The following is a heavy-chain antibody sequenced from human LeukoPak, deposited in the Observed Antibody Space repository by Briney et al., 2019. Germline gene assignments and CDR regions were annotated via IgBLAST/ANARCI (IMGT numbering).Heavy chain of an antibody. CDR2: IYYSGST. CDR3: ARDGTYGSGSYSKGFDY. CDR1: GGSISSGGYY. Sequence: SETLSLTCTVSGGSISSGGYYWSWIRQHPGKGLEWIGYIYYSGSTYYNPSLKSRVTISVDTSKNQFSLKLSSVTAADTAVYYSARDGTYGSGSYSKGFDYWGQGTLVTVSS. V-gene: IGHV4-31*03. D-gene: IGHD3-10*01. J-gene: IGHJ4*02.